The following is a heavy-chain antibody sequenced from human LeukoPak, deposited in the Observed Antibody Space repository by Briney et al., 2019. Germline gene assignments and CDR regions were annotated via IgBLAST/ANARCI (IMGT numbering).Heavy chain of an antibody. CDR2: ISSSSSYI. J-gene: IGHJ3*02. Sequence: AGGSLRLSCAASGFTFSSYSMNWARQAPGKGLEWVSSISSSSSYIYYADSVKGRFTISRDNAKNSLYLQMNSLRAEDTAVYYCARVKWELPRRMGYAFDIWGQGTMVTVSS. D-gene: IGHD1-26*01. V-gene: IGHV3-21*01. CDR3: ARVKWELPRRMGYAFDI. CDR1: GFTFSSYS.